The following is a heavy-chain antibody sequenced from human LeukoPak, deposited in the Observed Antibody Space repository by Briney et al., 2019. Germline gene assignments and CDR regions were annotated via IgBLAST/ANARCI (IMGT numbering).Heavy chain of an antibody. Sequence: PSETLSLTCTVSGGSISSGGYYWSWIRQHPGKGLEWIGYIYYSGSTYYNPSLKSRVTISVDTSKNQFSLKLSSVTAADTAVYHCARGLTNGAFDIWGQGTMVTVSS. D-gene: IGHD3-3*01. CDR3: ARGLTNGAFDI. CDR1: GGSISSGGYY. CDR2: IYYSGST. V-gene: IGHV4-31*03. J-gene: IGHJ3*02.